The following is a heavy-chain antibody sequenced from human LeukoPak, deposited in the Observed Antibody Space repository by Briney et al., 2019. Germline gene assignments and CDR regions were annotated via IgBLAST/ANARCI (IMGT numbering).Heavy chain of an antibody. D-gene: IGHD3-22*01. CDR2: ISSSGGTI. CDR3: VRGGGRGDYNEGYYFDY. CDR1: GLSFSSYE. J-gene: IGHJ4*02. V-gene: IGHV3-48*03. Sequence: GGSLRLSCAASGLSFSSYEMSWVRQAPGKGLEWVSYISSSGGTIFYSDSVKGRFTISRDNAKNSLHLQMNSLRAEAPAVYYCVRGGGRGDYNEGYYFDYWGQGTLVTVSS.